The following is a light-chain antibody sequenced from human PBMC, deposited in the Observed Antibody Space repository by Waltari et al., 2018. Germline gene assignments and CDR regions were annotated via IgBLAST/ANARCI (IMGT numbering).Light chain of an antibody. CDR3: QQTYSVPLT. J-gene: IGKJ4*01. Sequence: DIQVTQSPSSLSASVGDRVIITCRTSQTITNYLNWYQQKPGKAPQLLIYAASNWQSGVPSRFSGSGSGTDFTLTISSLQPDDFATYFCQQTYSVPLTFGGGTRVEIK. CDR2: AAS. CDR1: QTITNY. V-gene: IGKV1-39*01.